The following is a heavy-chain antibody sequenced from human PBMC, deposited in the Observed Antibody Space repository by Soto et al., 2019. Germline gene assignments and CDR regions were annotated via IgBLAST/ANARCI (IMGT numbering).Heavy chain of an antibody. J-gene: IGHJ4*02. CDR1: GFTFSSYA. CDR2: ISGSGGST. CDR3: AKMRGSGWTNRDFDY. V-gene: IGHV3-23*01. Sequence: EVQLLESGGGLVQPGGSLRLSCAASGFTFSSYAMSWVRQAPGKGLEWVSGISGSGGSTYYADSVKGRFTISRDNSKNTLYLQMNSLRAEDTAVYYCAKMRGSGWTNRDFDYWGQGTLVTVSS. D-gene: IGHD6-19*01.